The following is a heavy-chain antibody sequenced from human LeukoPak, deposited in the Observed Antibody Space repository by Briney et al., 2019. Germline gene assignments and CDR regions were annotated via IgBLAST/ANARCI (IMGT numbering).Heavy chain of an antibody. Sequence: GGSLRLSCAASGFTFSNYEMNWVRQAPGKGLEWVSSISSSGRTMYYADSVKGRYTISRANAENSLYLQMHSLRAEPTAVYYCARDLTYYYVSRKTYYYYGRDVWGQGTGDSVS. CDR3: ARDLTYYYVSRKTYYYYGRDV. V-gene: IGHV3-48*03. J-gene: IGHJ6*02. D-gene: IGHD3-22*01. CDR2: ISSSGRTM. CDR1: GFTFSNYE.